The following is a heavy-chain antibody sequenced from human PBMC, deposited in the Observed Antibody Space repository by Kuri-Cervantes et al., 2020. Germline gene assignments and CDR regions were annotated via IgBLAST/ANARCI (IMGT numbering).Heavy chain of an antibody. D-gene: IGHD2-21*02. CDR1: GFTSSSYS. V-gene: IGHV3-21*01. CDR2: ITSASSI. J-gene: IGHJ4*02. Sequence: GESLKISCAASGFTSSSYSMNWVRQAPGGGLEWVSSITSASSIFYADSVKGRFTISRDNAKNSLYLQMNSLGAEDTAVYYCTRKSSDSYDSWGQGTQVTVSS. CDR3: TRKSSDSYDS.